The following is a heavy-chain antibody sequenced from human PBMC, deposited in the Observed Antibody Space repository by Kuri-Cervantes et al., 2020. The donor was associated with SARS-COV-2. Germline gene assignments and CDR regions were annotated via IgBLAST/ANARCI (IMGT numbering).Heavy chain of an antibody. CDR2: IYTSGST. V-gene: IGHV4-4*07. Sequence: SQTLSLTCAVYGGSFSGYYWSWIRQPAGKGLEWIGRIYTSGSTNYNPSLKSRVTMSVDTSKNQFSLKLSSVTAADTAVYYCARETYYYDSSGYYTYYYYGMDVWGQGNTVNGAS. CDR1: GGSFSGYY. CDR3: ARETYYYDSSGYYTYYYYGMDV. J-gene: IGHJ6*01. D-gene: IGHD3-22*01.